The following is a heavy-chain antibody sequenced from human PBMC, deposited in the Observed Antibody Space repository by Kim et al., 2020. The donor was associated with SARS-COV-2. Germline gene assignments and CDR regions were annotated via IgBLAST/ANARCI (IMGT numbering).Heavy chain of an antibody. Sequence: ASVKVSCKASGYTFTGYYMHWVRQAPGQGLEWMGRINPNSGGTNYAQKFQGRVTMTRDTSISTAYMELSRLRSDDTVVYYCARGSPRYSSGYYYDAFDIWGQGTMVTVSS. D-gene: IGHD3-22*01. V-gene: IGHV1-2*05. CDR1: GYTFTGYY. CDR2: INPNSGGT. CDR3: ARGSPRYSSGYYYDAFDI. J-gene: IGHJ3*02.